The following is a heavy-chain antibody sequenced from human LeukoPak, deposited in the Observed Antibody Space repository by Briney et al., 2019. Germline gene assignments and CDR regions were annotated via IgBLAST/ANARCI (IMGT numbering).Heavy chain of an antibody. CDR1: GFTFSSYG. CDR2: MSYDGSNK. Sequence: GRSLRLSCAASGFTFSSYGMHWVRQAPGKGLEWVAAMSYDGSNKYCADSVKGRFTISRDNSNNTLYLQMNSLRAEDTAVYYCARDHPEFDYWGQGTLVTVSS. CDR3: ARDHPEFDY. V-gene: IGHV3-30*03. J-gene: IGHJ4*02.